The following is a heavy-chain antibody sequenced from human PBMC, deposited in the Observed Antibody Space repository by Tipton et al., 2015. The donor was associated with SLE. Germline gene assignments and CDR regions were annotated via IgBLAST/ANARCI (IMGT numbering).Heavy chain of an antibody. CDR3: ARDRGSYRNFVDY. CDR2: ISPHTGDT. V-gene: IGHV1-18*01. Sequence: QSGPEVKKPGASVKVSCKASGFTFSNYGINWVRQAPGQGLEWMGWISPHTGDTRYAQKLQGRVTMTTDTPTSTAYMEMRRLRSDDTAVYYCARDRGSYRNFVDYWGQGSLVTVSP. J-gene: IGHJ4*02. CDR1: GFTFSNYG. D-gene: IGHD4-11*01.